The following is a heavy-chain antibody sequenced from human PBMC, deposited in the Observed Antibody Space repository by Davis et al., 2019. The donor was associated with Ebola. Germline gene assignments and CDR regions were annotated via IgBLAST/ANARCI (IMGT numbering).Heavy chain of an antibody. CDR1: GFTFSSYW. CDR3: AKRVEYSSSSAYFDF. CDR2: IKQDGSEK. V-gene: IGHV3-7*03. Sequence: GESLKISCAASGFTFSSYWMSWVRQAPGKGLEWVANIKQDGSEKYYVDSVKGRFTISRDNAKNSLYLQMNSLRADDTALYYCAKRVEYSSSSAYFDFWGQGTLVTVSS. D-gene: IGHD6-6*01. J-gene: IGHJ4*02.